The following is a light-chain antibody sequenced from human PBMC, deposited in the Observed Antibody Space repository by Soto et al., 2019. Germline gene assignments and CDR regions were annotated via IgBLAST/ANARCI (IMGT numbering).Light chain of an antibody. Sequence: EIALTQSPATLSLSPGESATLSCRASQSVNSNLAWYQQKPGQAPRLLIYDASRRATGIPARFSGTGSGTDFNLTISSLEPEDFAVYYCQQRANWPAFGGGTKVEIK. CDR3: QQRANWPA. CDR2: DAS. J-gene: IGKJ4*01. CDR1: QSVNSN. V-gene: IGKV3-11*01.